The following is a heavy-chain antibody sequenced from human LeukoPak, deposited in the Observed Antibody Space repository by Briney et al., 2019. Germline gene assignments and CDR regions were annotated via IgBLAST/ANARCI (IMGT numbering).Heavy chain of an antibody. Sequence: PSETLSLTCTVSGGSISSYYWSWIRQPPGKGLEWIGYIYYTGRTNYNPSLKSRVTISVDTSKDQFSLKLNSVTAADTAVYYCARADFWSAVDYWGQGTLVTVSS. CDR1: GGSISSYY. D-gene: IGHD3-3*01. CDR3: ARADFWSAVDY. V-gene: IGHV4-59*01. J-gene: IGHJ4*02. CDR2: IYYTGRT.